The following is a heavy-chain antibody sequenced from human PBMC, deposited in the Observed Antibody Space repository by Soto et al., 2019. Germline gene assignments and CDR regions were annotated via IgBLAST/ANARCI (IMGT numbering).Heavy chain of an antibody. Sequence: GESLKISCKGSGYSFTSYWIGWVRQMPGKGLEWMGIIYPGDSDTRYSPSFQGQVTISADKXIXPAXLRGSSLKASDTAMYYCASRGTAMSKDVYMDVWGKGTTVTVSS. V-gene: IGHV5-51*01. J-gene: IGHJ6*03. CDR1: GYSFTSYW. CDR2: IYPGDSDT. D-gene: IGHD5-18*01. CDR3: ASRGTAMSKDVYMDV.